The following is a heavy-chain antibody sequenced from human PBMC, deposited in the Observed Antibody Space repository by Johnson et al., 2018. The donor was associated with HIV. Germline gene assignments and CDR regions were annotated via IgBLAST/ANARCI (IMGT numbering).Heavy chain of an antibody. CDR1: GFTFSDYY. J-gene: IGHJ3*02. CDR3: ARSEYSSSWSNAFDI. V-gene: IGHV3-11*04. Sequence: QVQLVESGGGLVKPGGSLRLSCAASGFTFSDYYMSWIRQAPGKGLEWVSYISSSGSTIYYADSVKGRFTISRDNASNSVYLQMNSLRAEDTAVYYCARSEYSSSWSNAFDIWGQGTMVTVSS. CDR2: ISSSGSTI. D-gene: IGHD6-13*01.